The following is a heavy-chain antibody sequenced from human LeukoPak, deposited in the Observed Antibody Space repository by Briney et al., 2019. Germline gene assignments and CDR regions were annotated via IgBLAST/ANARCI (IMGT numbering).Heavy chain of an antibody. CDR3: ARYFDSSGYSPHLDY. Sequence: GGSLRLSCAASGFTFNIFTMNWVRQAPGRGLEWVSSISSSSSYIYYADSVKGRFTISRDNAENSLYLQMNSLRTEDTAVYYCARYFDSSGYSPHLDYRGQGTLVTVSS. D-gene: IGHD3-22*01. V-gene: IGHV3-21*01. CDR1: GFTFNIFT. J-gene: IGHJ4*02. CDR2: ISSSSSYI.